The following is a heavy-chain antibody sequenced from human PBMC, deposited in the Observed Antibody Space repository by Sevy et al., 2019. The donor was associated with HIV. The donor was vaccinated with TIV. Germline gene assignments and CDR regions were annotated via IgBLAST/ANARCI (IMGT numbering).Heavy chain of an antibody. V-gene: IGHV3-30-3*01. CDR3: ARDPHSVPHWGSFDS. Sequence: GGSLRLSCEASGFTFTRYAFHWVRQAPGKGLEWVAVVSKEGTNKYYADSVKGRFTISRDNSRNTLYLQMQSRRADDTAVYFCARDPHSVPHWGSFDSWGQGTLVTVSS. J-gene: IGHJ4*02. CDR1: GFTFTRYA. CDR2: VSKEGTNK. D-gene: IGHD3-16*01.